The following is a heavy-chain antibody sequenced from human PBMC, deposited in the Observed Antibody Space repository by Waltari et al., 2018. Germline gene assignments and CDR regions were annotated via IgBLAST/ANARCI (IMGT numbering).Heavy chain of an antibody. CDR3: ARDPSFGDFEAYFDY. Sequence: EVQLAESGGGLVQPGGSWRLSCAVSGFSSSSYWMYWVGQSPGKGLVWVSQINSDGSKIDYADSVKGRFTISRDNTKNTLYLEMNSLRAEDTAVYYCARDPSFGDFEAYFDYWGQGTLVTVSS. CDR1: GFSSSSYW. CDR2: INSDGSKI. J-gene: IGHJ4*02. V-gene: IGHV3-74*01. D-gene: IGHD4-17*01.